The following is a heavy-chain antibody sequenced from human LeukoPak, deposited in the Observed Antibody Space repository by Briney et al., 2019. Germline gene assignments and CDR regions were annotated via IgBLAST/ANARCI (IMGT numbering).Heavy chain of an antibody. Sequence: SETPSLTCTVSSDSINSNSYYWGWIRRPPGKGLEWIGSISHSGSTYHNPSLKSRVTMSVDTSQNQLSLRLTSVTAADTAVYYCARRGAGFWFADRAPFDSWGQGTLVTVSS. CDR2: ISHSGST. V-gene: IGHV4-39*01. D-gene: IGHD3-10*01. CDR3: ARRGAGFWFADRAPFDS. J-gene: IGHJ4*02. CDR1: SDSINSNSYY.